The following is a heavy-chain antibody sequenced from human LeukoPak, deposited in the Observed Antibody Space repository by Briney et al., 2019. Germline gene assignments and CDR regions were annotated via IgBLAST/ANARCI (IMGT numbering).Heavy chain of an antibody. CDR1: GGSISSYY. Sequence: SETLSLTCTVSGGSISSYYWSWIRQPPGKGLEWIGYIDYSGSTNYNPSLKSRVTISVDTSKSQFSLKLSSVTAADTAVYYCARLGVPYAFDIWGQGTMFTVSS. J-gene: IGHJ3*02. V-gene: IGHV4-59*08. D-gene: IGHD3-3*01. CDR2: IDYSGST. CDR3: ARLGVPYAFDI.